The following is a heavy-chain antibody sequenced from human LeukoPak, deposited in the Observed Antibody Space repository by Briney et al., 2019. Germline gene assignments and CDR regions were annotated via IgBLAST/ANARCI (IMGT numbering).Heavy chain of an antibody. CDR2: INHSGST. CDR1: GGSFSGYY. CDR3: ARFGGYSYGYLPSLDY. J-gene: IGHJ4*02. Sequence: PSETLSLTCAVYGGSFSGYYWSWIRQPPGKGLEWIGEINHSGSTNYNPSLKSRATISVDTSKNQFSLRLTSVTAADTAVYYCARFGGYSYGYLPSLDYWGQGTLVTVSS. D-gene: IGHD5-18*01. V-gene: IGHV4-34*01.